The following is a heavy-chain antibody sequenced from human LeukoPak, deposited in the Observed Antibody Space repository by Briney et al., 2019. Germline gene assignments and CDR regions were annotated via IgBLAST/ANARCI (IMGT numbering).Heavy chain of an antibody. J-gene: IGHJ4*02. CDR3: VRDTFGASDS. V-gene: IGHV3-7*01. CDR2: IRQDGSDI. Sequence: GGPLRLSCAASGFTFSKYWMSWVRQAPGKGLEWVANIRQDGSDIYYVDSVRGRFTISRDNAKNLLYLQMNSLRADDTAVYYCVRDTFGASDSWGQGSLVSVSS. CDR1: GFTFSKYW. D-gene: IGHD4/OR15-4a*01.